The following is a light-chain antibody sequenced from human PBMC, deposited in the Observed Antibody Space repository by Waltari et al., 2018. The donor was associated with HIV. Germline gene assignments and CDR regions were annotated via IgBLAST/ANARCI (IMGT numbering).Light chain of an antibody. CDR3: CSCPRSGIRYV. CDR2: EVT. V-gene: IGLV2-23*02. Sequence: QSALTQPASVSGSPGQSIPISCPGTSSNVGRDDLVPWYQQHPGEAPKLIIYEVTKRPSGVSNRFSGSKSGNTASLTISGLQAEDEADYYCCSCPRSGIRYVFGTGTKVTVL. CDR1: SSNVGRDDL. J-gene: IGLJ1*01.